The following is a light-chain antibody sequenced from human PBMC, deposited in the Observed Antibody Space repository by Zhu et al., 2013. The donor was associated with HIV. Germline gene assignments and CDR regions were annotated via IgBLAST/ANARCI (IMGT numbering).Light chain of an antibody. Sequence: EIVMTQSPATLSLSPGERATLSCRASQSVSSYLAWYQHKPGQAPRLLIYDASKRATGIPARFSGSGSGTDFTLSINSLEPEDFAVYYCQQRGNLLTFGGGTKVEIK. CDR2: DAS. V-gene: IGKV3-11*01. CDR3: QQRGNLLT. CDR1: QSVSSY. J-gene: IGKJ4*01.